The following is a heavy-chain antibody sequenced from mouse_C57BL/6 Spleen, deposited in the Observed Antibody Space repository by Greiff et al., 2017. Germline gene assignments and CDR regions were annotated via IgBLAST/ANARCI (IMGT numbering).Heavy chain of an antibody. J-gene: IGHJ2*01. D-gene: IGHD2-3*01. CDR3: ARNRWLSDFGY. V-gene: IGHV1-26*01. CDR1: GYTFTDYY. CDR2: INPNNGGT. Sequence: EVQLQQSGPELVKPGASVKISCKASGYTFTDYYMNWVKQSHGKSLEWIGDINPNNGGTSYNQKVKGKATLTVDKSSSTAYMDLRSLTSEDSAVYYCARNRWLSDFGYWGQGTTLTVSS.